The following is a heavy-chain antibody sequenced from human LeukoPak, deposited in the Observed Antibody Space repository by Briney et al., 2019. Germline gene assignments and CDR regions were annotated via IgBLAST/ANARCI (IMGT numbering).Heavy chain of an antibody. CDR1: GGSISGYF. CDR2: IYYTGST. V-gene: IGHV4-59*08. CDR3: ARHDPVGHFLRGMDV. D-gene: IGHD2/OR15-2a*01. Sequence: SETLSLTCAVSGGSISGYFWSWIRQPPGKGREWIGYIYYTGSTIYNPSLRSRVTISVDTSKNQFSLNLSSVTAADTAVYYCARHDPVGHFLRGMDVWGQGTTVTVSS. J-gene: IGHJ6*02.